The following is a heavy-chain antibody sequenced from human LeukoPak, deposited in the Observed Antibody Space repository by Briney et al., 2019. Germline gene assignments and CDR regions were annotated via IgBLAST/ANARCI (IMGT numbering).Heavy chain of an antibody. CDR3: AKLGPLWFGEPEFDY. D-gene: IGHD3-10*01. CDR1: GFTFSSYG. V-gene: IGHV3-30*02. CDR2: IRYDGSNK. J-gene: IGHJ4*02. Sequence: PGGSLRLSCAASGFTFSSYGMHWVRQAPGKGLEWVAFIRYDGSNKYYADSVKGRFTISRDNSKNTLYLQMNSLRAEDTAVYYCAKLGPLWFGEPEFDYWGQGTLVTVSS.